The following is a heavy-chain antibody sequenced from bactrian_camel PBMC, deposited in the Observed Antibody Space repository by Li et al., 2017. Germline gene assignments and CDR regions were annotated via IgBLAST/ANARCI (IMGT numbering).Heavy chain of an antibody. J-gene: IGHJ4*01. Sequence: HVQLVESGGGSVQAGGSLRLSCGFTGYSGSAACMGWFRQAPGKEREGVATIGSYGSSRYADSVRGRFTISVDNAKNILYLQMNSLKSEDTATYYCAADPRRVAWDECMPLRTLYDYWGQGTQVTVS. CDR1: GYSGSAAC. CDR3: AADPRRVAWDECMPLRTLYDY. D-gene: IGHD1*01. CDR2: IGSYGSS. V-gene: IGHV3S53*01.